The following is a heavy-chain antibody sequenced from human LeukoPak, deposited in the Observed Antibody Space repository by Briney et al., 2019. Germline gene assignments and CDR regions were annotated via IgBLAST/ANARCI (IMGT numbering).Heavy chain of an antibody. Sequence: ASVKVSCKASGGTFSSYAISWVRQAPGQGLEWMGVVIPIFGTANYAQKFHGRVTITADKSTSTAYMELSSLRSEDTAVYYCARDSSTKYNWNDLLQRDYYYGMDVWGKGTTVTVSS. CDR1: GGTFSSYA. CDR2: VIPIFGTA. V-gene: IGHV1-69*06. CDR3: ARDSSTKYNWNDLLQRDYYYGMDV. J-gene: IGHJ6*04. D-gene: IGHD1-1*01.